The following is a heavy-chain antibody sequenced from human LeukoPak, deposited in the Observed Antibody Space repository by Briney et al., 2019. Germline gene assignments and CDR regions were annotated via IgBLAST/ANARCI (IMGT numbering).Heavy chain of an antibody. V-gene: IGHV2-70*11. Sequence: RESGPALVKPTQTLTLTCTFSGFSLSTSGMCVSWIRQPPGKALEWLARIDWDDDKYYSTSLKSRLTITKDTSKNQVVLTMTNMDPVDTATYYCAQGPVSVYDFWSGHPRGYYYYMDVWGKGTTVTVSS. CDR3: AQGPVSVYDFWSGHPRGYYYYMDV. CDR2: IDWDDDK. CDR1: GFSLSTSGMC. D-gene: IGHD3-3*01. J-gene: IGHJ6*03.